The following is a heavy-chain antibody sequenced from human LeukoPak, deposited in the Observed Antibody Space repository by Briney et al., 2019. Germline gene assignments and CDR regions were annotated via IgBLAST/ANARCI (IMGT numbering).Heavy chain of an antibody. CDR1: GGSISSSRYY. V-gene: IGHV4-39*01. Sequence: PSETLSLTCTGSGGSISSSRYYWGWIRQPPGKGLEWIGSIYYNGSTTYKPSINSILTPSADTSNNQFSLKLSSVTAADTAVYYCAGNSGYYYYYYGMDVWGQGTTVTVSS. CDR2: IYYNGST. D-gene: IGHD3-22*01. J-gene: IGHJ6*02. CDR3: AGNSGYYYYYYGMDV.